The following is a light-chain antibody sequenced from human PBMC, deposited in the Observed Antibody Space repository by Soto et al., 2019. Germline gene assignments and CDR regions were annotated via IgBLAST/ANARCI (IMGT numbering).Light chain of an antibody. Sequence: DIQMTQSPSSLSASVGDRVTITCQASQDISNYLSWYQQRPGKAPKLLIYDSSNLETGVPSRFSGGGSGTHFTFTISSLQPEDIATYYRQQSDSLPLTFGGGTKVDIK. CDR1: QDISNY. J-gene: IGKJ4*01. CDR2: DSS. CDR3: QQSDSLPLT. V-gene: IGKV1-33*01.